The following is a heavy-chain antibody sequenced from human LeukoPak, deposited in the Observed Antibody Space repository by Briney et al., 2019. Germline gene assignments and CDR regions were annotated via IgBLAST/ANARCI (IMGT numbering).Heavy chain of an antibody. CDR3: VRDLGGRSGH. J-gene: IGHJ4*02. V-gene: IGHV3-74*01. CDR2: INEDESTT. Sequence: PGGSLRLSCAASGFTFSSYAMHWVRQAPGKGLVWVSRINEDESTTNYADSVKGRSTIFRDNAKNTLYLQMNSLRAEDTAVYYCVRDLGGRSGHWGQGTLVTVSS. CDR1: GFTFSSYA. D-gene: IGHD1-26*01.